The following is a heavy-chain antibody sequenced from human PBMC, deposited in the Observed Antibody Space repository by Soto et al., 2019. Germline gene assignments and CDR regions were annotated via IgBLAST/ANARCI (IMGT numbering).Heavy chain of an antibody. CDR1: GDTFSGDTLSTYV. CDR3: ARGGYSDGRTYYFDS. CDR2: IILMFGTT. Sequence: SVKVSCKASGDTFSGDTLSTYVVSWVRQAPGQGLEWMGGIILMFGTTTYAEKFQGRVTIIADESTTTVYMELSSLRSEDTAMYYCARGGYSDGRTYYFDSWGQGALVTVSS. V-gene: IGHV1-69*13. D-gene: IGHD5-18*01. J-gene: IGHJ4*02.